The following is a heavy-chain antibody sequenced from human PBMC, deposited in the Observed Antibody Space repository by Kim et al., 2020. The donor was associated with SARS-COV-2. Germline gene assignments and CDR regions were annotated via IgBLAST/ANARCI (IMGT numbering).Heavy chain of an antibody. CDR3: AKDGAAAGTSFDY. CDR2: ISYDGSNK. J-gene: IGHJ4*02. Sequence: GGSLRLSCAASGFTFSSYGMHWVRQAPGKGLEWVAVISYDGSNKYYADSVKGRFTISRDNSKNTLYLQMNSLRAEDTAVYYCAKDGAAAGTSFDYWGQGTLVTVSS. CDR1: GFTFSSYG. D-gene: IGHD6-13*01. V-gene: IGHV3-30*18.